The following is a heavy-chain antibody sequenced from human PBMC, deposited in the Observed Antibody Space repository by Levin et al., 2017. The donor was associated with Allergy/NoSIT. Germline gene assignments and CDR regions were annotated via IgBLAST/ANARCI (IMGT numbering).Heavy chain of an antibody. CDR1: GLSVSDNY. Sequence: GESLKISCAASGLSVSDNYMAWVRQAPGRGLEWVSIIYSGGNTYDADVVRGRFTISKDSSQNRLFLQMSSLRAEHTAIYYCATMSSPSYYYALDVWGQGTTVTVSS. CDR3: ATMSSPSYYYALDV. J-gene: IGHJ6*02. CDR2: IYSGGNT. V-gene: IGHV3-53*01.